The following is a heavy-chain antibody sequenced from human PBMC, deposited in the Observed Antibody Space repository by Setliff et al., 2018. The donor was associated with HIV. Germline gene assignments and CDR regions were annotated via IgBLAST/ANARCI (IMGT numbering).Heavy chain of an antibody. CDR3: ARQPPLSVLQVWFDDY. J-gene: IGHJ4*02. Sequence: SETLSLTCDVSGFSITDGFYWAWIRQSPGKGLEWIGSINHSGSTYCTPSPKSRVTMSVDTSKNHFPLKLSSVTAADTAMYFCARQPPLSVLQVWFDDYWGQGTLVTVSS. CDR1: GFSITDGFY. V-gene: IGHV4-38-2*01. D-gene: IGHD3-10*01. CDR2: INHSGST.